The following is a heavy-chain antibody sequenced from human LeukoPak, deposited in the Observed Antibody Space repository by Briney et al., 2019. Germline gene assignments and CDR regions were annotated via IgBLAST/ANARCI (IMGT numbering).Heavy chain of an antibody. CDR1: GDSMSSGTYY. J-gene: IGHJ4*02. Sequence: SETLSLTCTVSGDSMSSGTYYWSWIRQPAGKRLEYLGRIFSSGNSNYNPSLKSRVTMSMDTSKSQFSLNLSSVTAADTAVYYCATTITTVTMAYWGQGTLVTVSS. CDR2: IFSSGNS. CDR3: ATTITTVTMAY. V-gene: IGHV4-61*02. D-gene: IGHD4-17*01.